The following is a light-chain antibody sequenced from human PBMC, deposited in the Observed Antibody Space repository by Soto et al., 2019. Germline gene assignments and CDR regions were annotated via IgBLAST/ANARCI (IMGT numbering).Light chain of an antibody. CDR1: SSNIGAGYD. CDR2: VNS. J-gene: IGLJ3*02. CDR3: QSYEGSQNGGV. V-gene: IGLV1-40*01. Sequence: QSVLTQPPSVSGAPGQRVTISCTGSSSNIGAGYDVHWYQQLPGTAPKLLIYVNSNRPSGVPDRFSGSKSGTSASLAVSGLQAEDEADYYCQSYEGSQNGGVFGAGTKLTVL.